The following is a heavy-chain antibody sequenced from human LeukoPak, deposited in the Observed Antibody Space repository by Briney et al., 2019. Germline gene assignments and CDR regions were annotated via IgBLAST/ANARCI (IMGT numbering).Heavy chain of an antibody. D-gene: IGHD4-11*01. CDR2: IHQDGNEK. Sequence: GGSLRLSCAASGFTFSTYWMSWVRQAPGKGLEWVANIHQDGNEKYYVDSVKGRFTISRDNAKNSLYLQMNSLRAEDTAVYYCARDPGHSNYINDYWGQGTLVTVSS. CDR3: ARDPGHSNYINDY. V-gene: IGHV3-7*01. CDR1: GFTFSTYW. J-gene: IGHJ4*02.